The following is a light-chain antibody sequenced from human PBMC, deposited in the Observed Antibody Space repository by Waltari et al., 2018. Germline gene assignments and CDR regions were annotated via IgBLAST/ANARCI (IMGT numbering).Light chain of an antibody. CDR1: SRDVGTYNL. Sequence: QSALTQPASVSGSPGQSLAGSCTGSSRDVGTYNLLSVYQQHPGKAPNLIIYEATKRPSGVSNRLSGSKSGNMASLTISGLQAEDEAEYYCCSFAGRSTWVFGTGTKVTVL. CDR2: EAT. CDR3: CSFAGRSTWV. J-gene: IGLJ1*01. V-gene: IGLV2-23*01.